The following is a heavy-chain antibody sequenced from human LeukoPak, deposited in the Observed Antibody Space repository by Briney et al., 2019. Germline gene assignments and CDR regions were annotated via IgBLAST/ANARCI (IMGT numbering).Heavy chain of an antibody. V-gene: IGHV1-18*01. CDR2: ISAYNGNT. D-gene: IGHD6-13*01. Sequence: GASVKVSCTASGYTFTSYGISWVRQAPGQGLEWMGWISAYNGNTNYAQKLQGRVTMTTDTSTSTAYMELRSLRSDDTAVYYCARDRSSSWYVPLNYYYYGMDVWGQGTTVTVSS. CDR3: ARDRSSSWYVPLNYYYYGMDV. J-gene: IGHJ6*02. CDR1: GYTFTSYG.